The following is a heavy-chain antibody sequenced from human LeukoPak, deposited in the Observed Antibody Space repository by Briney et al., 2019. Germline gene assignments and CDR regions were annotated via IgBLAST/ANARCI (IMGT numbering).Heavy chain of an antibody. V-gene: IGHV1-2*06. J-gene: IGHJ3*02. CDR1: GYTFTGYY. Sequence: ASVKVSCKASGYTFTGYYMNWVRQAPGQGLEWMGRINPNSGGTNYAQKFQGRVTMTRDTSISTAYMELSRLRSDDTAVYYCARTQSRDGFEFWDAFDIWGQGTMVTVSS. D-gene: IGHD5-24*01. CDR3: ARTQSRDGFEFWDAFDI. CDR2: INPNSGGT.